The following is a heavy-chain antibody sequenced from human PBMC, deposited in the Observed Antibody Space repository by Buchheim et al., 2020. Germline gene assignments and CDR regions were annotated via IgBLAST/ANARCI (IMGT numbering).Heavy chain of an antibody. CDR1: GGSISSYY. CDR2: IYYSGST. J-gene: IGHJ6*02. D-gene: IGHD4-17*01. CDR3: ARQLDYGDPYYYYYGMDV. V-gene: IGHV4-59*08. Sequence: QVQLQESGPGLVKPSETLSLTCTVSGGSISSYYWSWIRQPPGKGLEWIGYIYYSGSTNYNPSLKSRVTISVDTSKNQFSLKPSSVTAADTAVYYCARQLDYGDPYYYYYGMDVWGQGTT.